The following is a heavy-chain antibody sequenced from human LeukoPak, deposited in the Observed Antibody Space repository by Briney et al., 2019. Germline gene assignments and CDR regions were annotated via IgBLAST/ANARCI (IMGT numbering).Heavy chain of an antibody. J-gene: IGHJ4*02. V-gene: IGHV3-30*03. Sequence: PGGSLRLSCAASGFTFSSYGMHWVRQAPGKGLEWVAVISYDGSNKYYADSVKGRFTISRDNSKNTLYLQMNSLRAEDTAVYYCARYDYGRSGFDYWGQGTLVTVSS. CDR2: ISYDGSNK. CDR3: ARYDYGRSGFDY. D-gene: IGHD5-12*01. CDR1: GFTFSSYG.